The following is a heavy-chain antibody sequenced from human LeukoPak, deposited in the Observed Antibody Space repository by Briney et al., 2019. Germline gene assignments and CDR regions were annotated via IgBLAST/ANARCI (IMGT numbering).Heavy chain of an antibody. J-gene: IGHJ3*02. CDR3: ANHRLAVPFDI. Sequence: GGSLRLSCAASGFNFSSYVMSWVRQAPGKGLEWVSAISGSGGSTYYADSVKGRFTISRDNSKNTLYLQMNSQRAEDTAVYYCANHRLAVPFDIWGQGTMVTVSS. CDR1: GFNFSSYV. V-gene: IGHV3-23*01. CDR2: ISGSGGST. D-gene: IGHD6-19*01.